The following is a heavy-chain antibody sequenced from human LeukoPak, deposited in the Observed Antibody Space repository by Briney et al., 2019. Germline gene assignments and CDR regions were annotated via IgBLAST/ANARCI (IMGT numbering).Heavy chain of an antibody. Sequence: GGSLRLSCAASGFTFSSNYMSWVRQAPGKGLEWVSDIYSGGSTYYADYAKGRLFISSENSNNTLYLQINSLRAEDTAVYYCARGGYIFEGVGTAECFQHWGQGTLATVSS. CDR1: GFTFSSNY. J-gene: IGHJ1*01. V-gene: IGHV3-53*01. CDR2: IYSGGST. CDR3: ARGGYIFEGVGTAECFQH. D-gene: IGHD3-3*02.